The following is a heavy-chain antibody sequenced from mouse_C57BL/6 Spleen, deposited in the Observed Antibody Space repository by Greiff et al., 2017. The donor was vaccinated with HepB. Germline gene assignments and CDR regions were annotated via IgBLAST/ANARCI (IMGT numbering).Heavy chain of an antibody. CDR1: GFTFSDFY. V-gene: IGHV7-1*01. J-gene: IGHJ4*01. D-gene: IGHD2-1*01. CDR2: SRNKANDYTT. Sequence: EVKLMESGGGLVQSGRSLRLSCATSGFTFSDFYIEWVRQAPGKGLEWIAASRNKANDYTTEYSASVKGRFIVSRDTSQSILYLQMNALRAEDTAIYYCARDGNYFYAMDYWGQGTSVTVSS. CDR3: ARDGNYFYAMDY.